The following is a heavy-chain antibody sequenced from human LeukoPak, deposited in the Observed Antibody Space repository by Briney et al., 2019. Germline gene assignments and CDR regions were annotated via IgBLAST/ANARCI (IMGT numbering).Heavy chain of an antibody. CDR3: ARGNYYGSGSYYYYYGMDV. CDR1: GVSFSGYY. CDR2: INHSGST. V-gene: IGHV4-34*01. Sequence: SETLSLTCAVYGVSFSGYYWSWIRQPPGKGLEWIGEINHSGSTNYNPSLKSRVTISVDTSKNQFSLKLSSVTAADTAVYYCARGNYYGSGSYYYYYGMDVWGKGTTVTVSS. D-gene: IGHD3-10*01. J-gene: IGHJ6*04.